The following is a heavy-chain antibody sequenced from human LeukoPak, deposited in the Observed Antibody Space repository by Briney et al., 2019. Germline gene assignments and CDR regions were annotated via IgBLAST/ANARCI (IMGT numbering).Heavy chain of an antibody. CDR1: GFTFSSYA. Sequence: PGGSLRLSCAASGFTFSSYAMHWVRQAPGKGLEWVAVISYDGSNKYYADSVKGRFTISRDNSKNTLYLQMNSLRAEDTAVYYCAKKTLYYDSKDWGQGTLVTVSS. CDR2: ISYDGSNK. J-gene: IGHJ4*02. D-gene: IGHD3-22*01. CDR3: AKKTLYYDSKD. V-gene: IGHV3-30*04.